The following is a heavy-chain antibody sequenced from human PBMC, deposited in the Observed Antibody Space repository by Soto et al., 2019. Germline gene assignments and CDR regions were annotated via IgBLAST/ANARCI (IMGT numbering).Heavy chain of an antibody. D-gene: IGHD2-15*01. CDR3: SKVPLVVEVAATDAYYFDY. Sequence: GGSLRLSCAASGFTFSSYAMSWVRQAPGKGLEWVSAISGSGGSTYYADSVKGRFTISGDNSKNTLYLQMNSLRAEDTAVYYCSKVPLVVEVAATDAYYFDYWGQGTLVTVSS. J-gene: IGHJ4*02. CDR2: ISGSGGST. V-gene: IGHV3-23*01. CDR1: GFTFSSYA.